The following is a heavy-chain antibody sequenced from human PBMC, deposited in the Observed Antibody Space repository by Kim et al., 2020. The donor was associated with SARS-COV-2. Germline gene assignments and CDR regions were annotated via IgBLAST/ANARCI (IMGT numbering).Heavy chain of an antibody. V-gene: IGHV4-59*08. CDR3: ARHVKEMDTTGAVDGLDI. J-gene: IGHJ3*02. Sequence: SETLSLTCTVSGGSTNGYYWSWIRQPPGKGLEWIGYFYGAGYSDYNPSLKSRVTISVDTSKKQLSLKLTSATAADTAVYYCARHVKEMDTTGAVDGLDIWGQGTMVTVSS. CDR1: GGSTNGYY. CDR2: FYGAGYS. D-gene: IGHD5-18*01.